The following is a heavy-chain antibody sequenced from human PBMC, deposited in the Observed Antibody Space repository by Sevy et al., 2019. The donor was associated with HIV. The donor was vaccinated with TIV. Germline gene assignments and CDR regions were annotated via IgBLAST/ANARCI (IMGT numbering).Heavy chain of an antibody. V-gene: IGHV3-30-3*01. J-gene: IGHJ4*02. Sequence: GGSLRLSCGASGFTFRSYAIHWVRQAPGKGLEWVAVISFDGSNKYYADSVKGRFTISRDNSKNTLYLQMNSLRAEDTAVYYCATSGWSAPAYYFDYWGQGTLVTVSS. CDR3: ATSGWSAPAYYFDY. CDR1: GFTFRSYA. D-gene: IGHD6-19*01. CDR2: ISFDGSNK.